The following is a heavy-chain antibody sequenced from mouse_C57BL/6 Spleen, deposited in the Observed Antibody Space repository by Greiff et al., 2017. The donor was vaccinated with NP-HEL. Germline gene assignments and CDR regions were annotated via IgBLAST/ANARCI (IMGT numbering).Heavy chain of an antibody. J-gene: IGHJ2*01. CDR1: GYAFSSSW. CDR3: ARSTTGYYFDY. CDR2: IYPGDGDT. Sequence: VQLQQSGPELVKPGASVKISCKASGYAFSSSWMNWVKQRPGKGLEWIGRIYPGDGDTNYNGKFKGKATLTADKSSSTAYMQLSSLTSEDSAVYFCARSTTGYYFDYWGQGTTLTVSS. V-gene: IGHV1-82*01. D-gene: IGHD1-1*01.